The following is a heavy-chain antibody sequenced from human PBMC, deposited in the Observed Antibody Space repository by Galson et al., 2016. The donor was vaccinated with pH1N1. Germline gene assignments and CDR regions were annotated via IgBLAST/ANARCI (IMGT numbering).Heavy chain of an antibody. CDR2: ISYDGRKK. CDR1: GFTFGSYA. J-gene: IGHJ4*02. V-gene: IGHV3-30*04. D-gene: IGHD7-27*01. CDR3: ARERGNWGLDN. Sequence: SLRLSCAASGFTFGSYAMHWVRQAPGKGLEWVAVISYDGRKKFHGDSVKGRFTISRDNSKNTLYLQMSSLRDEDTSIYYCARERGNWGLDNWGQGTLVTVSS.